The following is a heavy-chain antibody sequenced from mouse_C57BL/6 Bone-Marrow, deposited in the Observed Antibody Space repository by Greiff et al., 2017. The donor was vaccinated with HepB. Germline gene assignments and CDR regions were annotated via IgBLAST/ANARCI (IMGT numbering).Heavy chain of an antibody. Sequence: EVKVVESGEGLVKPGGSLKLSCAASGFTFSSYAMSWVRQTPEKRLEWVAYISSGGDYIYYADTVKGRFTISRDNARNTLYLQMSSLKSEDTAMYYCTRDDDYDSYWYFDVWGTGTTVTVSS. CDR2: ISSGGDYI. CDR3: TRDDDYDSYWYFDV. CDR1: GFTFSSYA. D-gene: IGHD2-4*01. J-gene: IGHJ1*03. V-gene: IGHV5-9-1*02.